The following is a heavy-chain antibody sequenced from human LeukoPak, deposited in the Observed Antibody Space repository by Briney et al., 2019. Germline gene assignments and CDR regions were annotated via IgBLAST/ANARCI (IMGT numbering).Heavy chain of an antibody. D-gene: IGHD2-2*01. J-gene: IGHJ4*02. CDR2: IRGSGGST. CDR3: AKDAPVNIVVVPAANS. Sequence: GGSLRLSCAASGFTFSSYAMSWVRQAPGKGLEWVSAIRGSGGSTYYADSVKGRFTISRDNSKNTLYLQMNSLRAEDTAVYYCAKDAPVNIVVVPAANSWGQGTLVTVSS. V-gene: IGHV3-23*01. CDR1: GFTFSSYA.